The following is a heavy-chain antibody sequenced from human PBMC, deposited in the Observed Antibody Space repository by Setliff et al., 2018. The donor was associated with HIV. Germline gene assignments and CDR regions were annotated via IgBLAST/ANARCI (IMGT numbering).Heavy chain of an antibody. CDR3: ARLSPPDDYGDLGGVDY. Sequence: HPGGSLRLSCAASGFIFTDYWMSWVRQAPGKGLEWVANIHKNGQSEKYYVDSVKGRFTISRDNTQNLVFLDMNSLRVEDTAVYYCARLSPPDDYGDLGGVDYWGQGTLVTVSS. D-gene: IGHD4-17*01. CDR1: GFIFTDYW. V-gene: IGHV3-7*01. CDR2: IHKNGQSEK. J-gene: IGHJ4*02.